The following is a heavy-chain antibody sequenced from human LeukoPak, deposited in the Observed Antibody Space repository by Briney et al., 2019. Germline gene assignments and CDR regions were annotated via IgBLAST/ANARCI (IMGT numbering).Heavy chain of an antibody. CDR3: ARVNINNWHSCDY. Sequence: SETLSLTCAVSGGSISSNNWWGWVRQPPGKGLEWVGEIYHSGSPNYNPPLKSRVTISVDKSRNHFSLNLSSVTAADTAVYYCARVNINNWHSCDYWGQGTLVTVSS. D-gene: IGHD1-1*01. CDR2: IYHSGSP. J-gene: IGHJ4*02. V-gene: IGHV4-4*02. CDR1: GGSISSNNW.